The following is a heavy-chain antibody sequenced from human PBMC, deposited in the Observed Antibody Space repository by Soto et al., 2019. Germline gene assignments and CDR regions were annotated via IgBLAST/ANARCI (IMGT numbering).Heavy chain of an antibody. CDR2: ISYDGSNK. J-gene: IGHJ3*02. CDR1: GFTFSSYG. Sequence: QVQLVESGGGVVQPGRSLRLSCAASGFTFSSYGMHWVRQAPGKGLEWVAVISYDGSNKYYADSVKGRFTISRDNSKNTLYLPMNSLRAEDTAVYYCATPLPPPYYDFWSGYAFDIWGQGTMVTVSS. CDR3: ATPLPPPYYDFWSGYAFDI. V-gene: IGHV3-30*03. D-gene: IGHD3-3*01.